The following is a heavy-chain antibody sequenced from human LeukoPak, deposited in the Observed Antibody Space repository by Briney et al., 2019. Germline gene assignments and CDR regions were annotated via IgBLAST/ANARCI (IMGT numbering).Heavy chain of an antibody. Sequence: SETLSLTCTVSGGSISSSTYYWGWIRQPSGKGLEWIGRIYYSGSTYYNPSLKSRVTISVDTSKNQFSLKLSSVTAADTAVYYCARMYCSGGGCYEYYGMDVWGQGTTVTVSS. V-gene: IGHV4-39*07. CDR2: IYYSGST. CDR3: ARMYCSGGGCYEYYGMDV. D-gene: IGHD2-15*01. CDR1: GGSISSSTYY. J-gene: IGHJ6*02.